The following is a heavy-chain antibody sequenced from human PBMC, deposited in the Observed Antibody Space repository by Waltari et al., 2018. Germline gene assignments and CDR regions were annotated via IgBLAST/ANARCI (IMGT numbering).Heavy chain of an antibody. V-gene: IGHV1-69*01. Sequence: QVQLVQSGAEVKKPGSSVKVSCKASGGTFSSYAIGWVRQAPGQGLEWMGGIIPIFGTANYAQKFQGRVTITADESTSTAYMELSSLRSEDTAVYYCASSRGDDSSGYFSGPGYYWGQGTLVTVSS. CDR2: IIPIFGTA. CDR3: ASSRGDDSSGYFSGPGYY. CDR1: GGTFSSYA. J-gene: IGHJ4*02. D-gene: IGHD3-22*01.